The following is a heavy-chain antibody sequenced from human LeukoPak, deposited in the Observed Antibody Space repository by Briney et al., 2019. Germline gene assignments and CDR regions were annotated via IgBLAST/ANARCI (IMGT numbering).Heavy chain of an antibody. J-gene: IGHJ4*02. Sequence: GGSLRLSCAASGCTFSSYWMHWVRQAPGKGLLWVSRINSDGSVRTYADSVKGRFTISRDNAKNTLYLQMNSLRAEDTAVYYCTRATGSFYGLGYWGQGTLVTVSS. CDR2: INSDGSVR. D-gene: IGHD1-26*01. CDR1: GCTFSSYW. CDR3: TRATGSFYGLGY. V-gene: IGHV3-74*01.